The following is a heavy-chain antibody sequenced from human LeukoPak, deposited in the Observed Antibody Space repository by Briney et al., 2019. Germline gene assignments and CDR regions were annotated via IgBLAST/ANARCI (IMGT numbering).Heavy chain of an antibody. CDR3: ARVQYYYDSSGKKYYFDY. Sequence: SGPTLVNPTQTLTLTCTFYGFSLSTSGMCVSWIRQPPGKALEWLARIDWDDDKYYNTSLKTRLTTSKDTSKNQVVLTMTNMDPVDTGTYYCARVQYYYDSSGKKYYFDYWGQGTLVTVSS. J-gene: IGHJ4*02. D-gene: IGHD3-22*01. V-gene: IGHV2-70*11. CDR2: IDWDDDK. CDR1: GFSLSTSGMC.